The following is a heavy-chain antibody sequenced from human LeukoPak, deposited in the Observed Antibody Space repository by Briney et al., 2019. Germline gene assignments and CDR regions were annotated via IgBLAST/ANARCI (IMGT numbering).Heavy chain of an antibody. D-gene: IGHD1-26*01. CDR3: ARGYGSGSYSPHFDY. CDR1: GGSFSGYY. Sequence: PSETLSLTCTVYGGSFSGYYWSWIRQPSGKGLEWIGEINHSGSTNYNPSLKSRVTISVDTSKNQFSLKLSSVTAADTAVYYCARGYGSGSYSPHFDYWGQGTLVTVSS. J-gene: IGHJ4*02. V-gene: IGHV4-34*01. CDR2: INHSGST.